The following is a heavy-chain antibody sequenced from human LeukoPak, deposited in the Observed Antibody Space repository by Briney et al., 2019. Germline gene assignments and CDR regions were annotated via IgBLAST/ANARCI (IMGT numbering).Heavy chain of an antibody. Sequence: GGSLRLSCAASGFTFRSYGMHWVRQAPGKGLEWVAVISYDGSNKYYADSVKGRFTISRDNSKNTLYLQMNSLRAEDTAVYYCAKDPSGSLRWGYFDYWGQGTLVTVSS. V-gene: IGHV3-30*18. J-gene: IGHJ4*02. CDR1: GFTFRSYG. CDR3: AKDPSGSLRWGYFDY. D-gene: IGHD5-12*01. CDR2: ISYDGSNK.